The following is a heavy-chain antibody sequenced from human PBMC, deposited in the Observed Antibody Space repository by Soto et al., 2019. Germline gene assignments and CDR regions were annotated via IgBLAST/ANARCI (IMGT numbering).Heavy chain of an antibody. CDR3: ARLPYPDYYDSSGHRGADD. J-gene: IGHJ4*02. D-gene: IGHD3-22*01. CDR2: IYYTGNT. V-gene: IGHV4-39*01. CDR1: GGSISSSSYS. Sequence: SETLSLTCTVSGGSISSSSYSWGWVRQPPGKGLEWIATIYYTGNTNYNPSLKSRLTISVDTSKNQFSLKLSSVTAADTAVYYCARLPYPDYYDSSGHRGADDWGQGTLVTVSS.